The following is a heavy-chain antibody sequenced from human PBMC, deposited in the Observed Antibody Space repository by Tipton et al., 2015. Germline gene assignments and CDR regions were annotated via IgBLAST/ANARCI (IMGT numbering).Heavy chain of an antibody. J-gene: IGHJ3*02. CDR2: NSGSGGNT. V-gene: IGHV3-23*01. Sequence: SLRLSCAGSGFIFSSYAMSWVRQAPGKGLEWVSTNSGSGGNTYYADFVKGRFTISRDNSKNTLYQQMNSLRAEDTAVYYCAKVNYDDSGYYGFGALDMWGQGTMVTVSS. CDR3: AKVNYDDSGYYGFGALDM. D-gene: IGHD3-22*01. CDR1: GFIFSSYA.